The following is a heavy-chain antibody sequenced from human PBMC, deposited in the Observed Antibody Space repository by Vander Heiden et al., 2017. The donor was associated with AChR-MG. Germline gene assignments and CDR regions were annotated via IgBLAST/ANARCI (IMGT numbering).Heavy chain of an antibody. Sequence: QVQLVESGGGVVQPGRSLRLSCPASVFSSKHYALHWVRQAPGKGLELVALISHDGSNKYHAESVKGRFTISRDNFKNTLYLQMNGLRPEDTAVYYCAREASFGQLLSSPLDFWGQGTLVTVSS. CDR2: ISHDGSNK. D-gene: IGHD3-10*01. CDR3: AREASFGQLLSSPLDF. J-gene: IGHJ4*02. V-gene: IGHV3-30-3*01. CDR1: VFSSKHYA.